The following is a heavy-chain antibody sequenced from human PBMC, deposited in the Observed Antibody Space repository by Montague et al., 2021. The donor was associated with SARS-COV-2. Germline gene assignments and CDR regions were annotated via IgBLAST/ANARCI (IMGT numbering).Heavy chain of an antibody. D-gene: IGHD5-12*01. CDR3: ARQPLGYDFVCYYYGMDV. V-gene: IGHV6-1*01. Sequence: CAISGDSVSSNSAAWNWIRQSPSRGLEWLGRTYYRSKWYNEYAVSVKSRITINPDTSKNQFSLQLNSVTPEDTAVYYCARQPLGYDFVCYYYGMDVWGQGTTVTVSS. CDR2: TYYRSKWYN. CDR1: GDSVSSNSAA. J-gene: IGHJ6*02.